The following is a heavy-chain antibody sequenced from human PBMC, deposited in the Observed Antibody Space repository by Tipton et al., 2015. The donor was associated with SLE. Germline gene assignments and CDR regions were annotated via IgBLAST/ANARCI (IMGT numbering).Heavy chain of an antibody. CDR2: IYYSGNT. CDR3: ARIHPNNYGDYGPFDY. CDR1: SYSISSGYY. Sequence: TLSLTCTVSSYSISSGYYWGWIRQPPGKGLEWIGSIYHSGSIYYSGNTYYNPSLESRVTISADTFKNQFSLKVTSVTAADTVVYFCARIHPNNYGDYGPFDYWGQGILVTVSS. D-gene: IGHD4-17*01. V-gene: IGHV4-38-2*02. J-gene: IGHJ4*02.